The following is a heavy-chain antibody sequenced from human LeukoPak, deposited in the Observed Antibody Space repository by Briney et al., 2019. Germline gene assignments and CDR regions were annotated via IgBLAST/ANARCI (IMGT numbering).Heavy chain of an antibody. D-gene: IGHD3-10*01. CDR2: FYNSGST. J-gene: IGHJ4*02. Sequence: PSQTLSLTCTVSGGSISGGSYYWSWIRQPAGKGLEWIGRFYNSGSTNYNPSLKSRVTISVDTSKNQFSLKLSSVTAADTAVYYCASSGSGSYNPPFDYWGQGTLVTVSS. CDR3: ASSGSGSYNPPFDY. V-gene: IGHV4-61*02. CDR1: GGSISGGSYY.